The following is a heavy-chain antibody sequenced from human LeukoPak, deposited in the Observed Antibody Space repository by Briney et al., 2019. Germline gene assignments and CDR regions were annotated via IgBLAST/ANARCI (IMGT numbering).Heavy chain of an antibody. D-gene: IGHD2-15*01. J-gene: IGHJ4*02. CDR2: ISAYNGNT. CDR1: GYTFSSYS. Sequence: ASVKVSCKASGYTFSSYSISWVRQAPGQGLEWMGWISAYNGNTVYAQKVKGRVTMTTDTSTSTAYMELRSLKSDDTAVYYCARASYCSDGSCYSDYWGQGTLVTVSS. CDR3: ARASYCSDGSCYSDY. V-gene: IGHV1-18*01.